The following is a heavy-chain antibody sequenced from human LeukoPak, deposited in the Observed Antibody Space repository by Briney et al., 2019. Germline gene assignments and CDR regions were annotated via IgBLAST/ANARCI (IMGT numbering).Heavy chain of an antibody. Sequence: SETLSLTCTVSGGSINSYYWSWFRQPPGKGLEWIGYIYYSGNTNYNPSLKSRVTISVDTSKNQFSLKLSSVTAADTAVYYCARTPRGGSVAFDIWGQGTMVTVSS. V-gene: IGHV4-59*08. CDR2: IYYSGNT. CDR3: ARTPRGGSVAFDI. D-gene: IGHD3-16*01. CDR1: GGSINSYY. J-gene: IGHJ3*02.